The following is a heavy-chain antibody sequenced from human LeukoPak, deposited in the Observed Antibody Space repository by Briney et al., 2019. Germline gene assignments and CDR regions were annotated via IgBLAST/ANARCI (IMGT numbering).Heavy chain of an antibody. CDR3: ARVRAVAGTQWFDP. CDR2: IYYSGST. CDR1: GGSISSYY. D-gene: IGHD6-19*01. V-gene: IGHV4-59*01. J-gene: IGHJ5*02. Sequence: SETLSLTCTVSGGSISSYYWSWIRKPPGKGLEWIGYIYYSGSTNYNPSLKSRVTISVDTSKNQFSLKLSSVTAADTAVYYCARVRAVAGTQWFDPWGQGTLVTVSS.